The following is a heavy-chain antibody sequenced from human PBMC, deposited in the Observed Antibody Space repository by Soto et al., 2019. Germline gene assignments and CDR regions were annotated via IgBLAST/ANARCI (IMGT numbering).Heavy chain of an antibody. D-gene: IGHD3-10*01. CDR1: VYTLTSYA. J-gene: IGHJ4*02. Sequence: SLKVSCKASVYTLTSYAVHWVRQAPGQRLEWMGWINAGNGNTKYSQKFQGRVTITRDTSASTAYMELSSLRSEDTAVYYCARSPYGSGSYFAIDYWGQGTLVTGSS. CDR2: INAGNGNT. V-gene: IGHV1-3*01. CDR3: ARSPYGSGSYFAIDY.